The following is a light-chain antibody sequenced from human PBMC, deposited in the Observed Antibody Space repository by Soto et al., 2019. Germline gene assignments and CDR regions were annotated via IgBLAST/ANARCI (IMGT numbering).Light chain of an antibody. Sequence: DVQMTQSPSSLSASIGDRVSMSCRASQSINTFLNWYQQKPGKAPHLLIYGASNLHSGVPSRFSGTGSWTDFTLTINGLQPDDFATYFCQQSYTTPAPTFGGGTRVDIK. CDR1: QSINTF. J-gene: IGKJ4*01. CDR2: GAS. CDR3: QQSYTTPAPT. V-gene: IGKV1-39*01.